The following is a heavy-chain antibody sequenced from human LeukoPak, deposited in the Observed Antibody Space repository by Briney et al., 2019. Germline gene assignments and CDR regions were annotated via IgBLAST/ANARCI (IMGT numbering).Heavy chain of an antibody. Sequence: GGSLRLSCATSGFTFSSYGMHWVRQAPGKGLEWVAVISHDGSNKYYADSVKGRFTISRDNSKNTLYLQMNSLRAEDTAVYYCAQGADYFDYWGQGTLVTVSS. D-gene: IGHD6-19*01. V-gene: IGHV3-30*18. J-gene: IGHJ4*02. CDR2: ISHDGSNK. CDR1: GFTFSSYG. CDR3: AQGADYFDY.